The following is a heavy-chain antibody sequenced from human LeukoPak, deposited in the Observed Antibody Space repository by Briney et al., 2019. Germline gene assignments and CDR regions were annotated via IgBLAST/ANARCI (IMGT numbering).Heavy chain of an antibody. V-gene: IGHV3-23*01. CDR1: GFTLSNAW. J-gene: IGHJ6*03. D-gene: IGHD3-10*01. CDR3: AKDAVLLWFGQLYYMDV. CDR2: ISGSGGST. Sequence: GGSLRLSCAASGFTLSNAWMSWVRQAPGKGLEWVSAISGSGGSTYYADSVKGRFTISRDNSKNTLYLQMNSLRAEDTAVYYCAKDAVLLWFGQLYYMDVWGKGTTVTVSS.